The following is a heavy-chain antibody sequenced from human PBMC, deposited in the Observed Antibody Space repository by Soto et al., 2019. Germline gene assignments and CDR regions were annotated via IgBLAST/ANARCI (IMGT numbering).Heavy chain of an antibody. J-gene: IGHJ3*02. CDR1: GFTFSDYY. CDR3: ARDWNDEDCAFDT. V-gene: IGHV3-11*01. D-gene: IGHD1-1*01. CDR2: ISSSGSTI. Sequence: GSLRLSCAASGFTFSDYYMSWIRHAPGKVLEWVSYISSSGSTIYYADSVKGRFTISRDNAKNSLYLQMNSLRAEDTAVYYCARDWNDEDCAFDTWGKGTTVTVSS.